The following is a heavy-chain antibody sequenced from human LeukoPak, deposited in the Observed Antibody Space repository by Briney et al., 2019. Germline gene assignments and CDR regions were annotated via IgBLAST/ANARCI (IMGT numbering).Heavy chain of an antibody. CDR1: GGSISNYY. D-gene: IGHD3-10*01. CDR2: ISYSGST. J-gene: IGHJ4*02. CDR3: ARVSYITMVRGVMSYFDY. V-gene: IGHV4-59*12. Sequence: SETLSLTCTVSGGSISNYYWSWIRQPPGKGLEWIGYISYSGSTNYFPSLKSRVTMSLDTSKNQLSLTLSSMTAADTAVYYCARVSYITMVRGVMSYFDYWGQGTLVTVSS.